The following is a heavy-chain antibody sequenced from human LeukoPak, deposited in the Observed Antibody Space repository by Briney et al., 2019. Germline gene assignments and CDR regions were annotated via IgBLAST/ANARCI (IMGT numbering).Heavy chain of an antibody. D-gene: IGHD6-19*01. CDR3: ARDSSSGWYYFDY. V-gene: IGHV1-46*01. J-gene: IGHJ4*02. CDR1: GYTFTDYY. Sequence: VASVKVSCKASGYTFTDYYIHWVRQAPGQGLEWMGIINPSGGSTSYAQKFQGRVTMTRDMSTSTVYMELSSLRSEDTAVYYCARDSSSGWYYFDYWGQGTLVTVSS. CDR2: INPSGGST.